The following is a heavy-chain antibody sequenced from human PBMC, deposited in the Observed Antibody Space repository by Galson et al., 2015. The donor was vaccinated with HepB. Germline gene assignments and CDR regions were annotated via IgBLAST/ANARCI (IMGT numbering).Heavy chain of an antibody. Sequence: SVKVSCKASGGTFSNSMINWVRQAPGQGLEWMGRIIPFLGVTTHAQKFQGRVTITADKPTSTAYMEVTALSSDDTAVYYCARDDAGLGAFDIWGQGTMVIVSS. CDR2: IIPFLGVT. J-gene: IGHJ3*02. CDR1: GGTFSNSM. D-gene: IGHD3-16*01. CDR3: ARDDAGLGAFDI. V-gene: IGHV1-69*04.